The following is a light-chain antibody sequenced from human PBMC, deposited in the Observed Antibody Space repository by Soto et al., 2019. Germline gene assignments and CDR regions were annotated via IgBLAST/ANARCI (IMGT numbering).Light chain of an antibody. CDR1: QPVNTF. CDR3: QQYKNYSYS. CDR2: DAS. V-gene: IGKV1-5*01. Sequence: IQMTQSPSTASASVGDSVTISCRASQPVNTFLAWYQQKPGGAPKVVIFDASNLGSGVPSRFSGSGFGTEFTLSITSLQPDDFATYYCQQYKNYSYSFGQGTKLEIK. J-gene: IGKJ2*03.